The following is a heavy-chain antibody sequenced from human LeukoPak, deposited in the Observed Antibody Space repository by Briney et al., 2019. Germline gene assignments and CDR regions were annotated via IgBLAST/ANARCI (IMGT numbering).Heavy chain of an antibody. V-gene: IGHV4-30-4*08. CDR2: LYYSGST. CDR3: ASGSYYFDY. Sequence: SQTLSLTCTVSGGSISSGSYWWSWIRQHPEKGLEWIGYLYYSGSTKYNPSLKSRATISVDTSKNQFSLKLSSVTAADTAVYYCASGSYYFDYWGQGTLVTVSS. J-gene: IGHJ4*02. CDR1: GGSISSGSYW. D-gene: IGHD1-26*01.